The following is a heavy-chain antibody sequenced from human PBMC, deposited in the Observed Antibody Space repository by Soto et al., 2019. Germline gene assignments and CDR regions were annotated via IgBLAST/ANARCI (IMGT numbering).Heavy chain of an antibody. D-gene: IGHD7-27*01. CDR3: ARRGLTGDDAFDI. J-gene: IGHJ3*02. Sequence: QSQTLSLTCAVSGGSISSSNWWSWVRQPPGKGLEWIGEIYHSGSTNYNPSLKSRVTISVDKSKNQFSLKLSSVTAADTAVYYCARRGLTGDDAFDIWGQGTMVTVSS. CDR1: GGSISSSNW. CDR2: IYHSGST. V-gene: IGHV4-4*02.